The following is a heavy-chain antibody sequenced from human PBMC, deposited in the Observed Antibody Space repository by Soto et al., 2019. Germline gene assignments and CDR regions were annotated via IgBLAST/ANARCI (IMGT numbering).Heavy chain of an antibody. Sequence: SETLSLTCAVSGGSISSSNWWSWVRQPPGKGLEWIGEIYHSGSTNYNPSLKSRFTISRDNARNTLYLQMDSLRAEDTAVYYCVSPFDDGSWGQGTLVTVSS. J-gene: IGHJ5*02. CDR3: VSPFDDGS. CDR1: GGSISSSNW. CDR2: IYHSGST. V-gene: IGHV4-4*02. D-gene: IGHD1-1*01.